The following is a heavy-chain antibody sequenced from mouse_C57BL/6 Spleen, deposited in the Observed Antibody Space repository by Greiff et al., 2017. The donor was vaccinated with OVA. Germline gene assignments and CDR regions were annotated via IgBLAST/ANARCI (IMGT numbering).Heavy chain of an antibody. CDR2: IDPSDSYT. Sequence: QVQLQQPGAELVMPGASVKLSCKASGYTFTSYWMHWVKQRPGQGLEWIGEIDPSDSYTNYNQKFKGKSTLTVDKSSSTAYMQLSSLTSEDSAVYYCARNGKGGEWFADWGQGTLVTVSA. CDR3: ARNGKGGEWFAD. CDR1: GYTFTSYW. J-gene: IGHJ3*01. V-gene: IGHV1-69*01.